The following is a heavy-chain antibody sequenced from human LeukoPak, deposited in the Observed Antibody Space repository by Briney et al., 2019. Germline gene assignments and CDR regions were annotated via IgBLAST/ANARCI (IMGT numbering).Heavy chain of an antibody. CDR2: INSGGSAT. CDR1: GFTFSNHW. J-gene: IGHJ4*02. CDR3: AREMTTTYDFDY. Sequence: PGGSLRLSCVVSGFTFSNHWMHWVRQGPGKGLVWVSRINSGGSATTYADSVKGRFTISRDNAKYTLYLQMNSLRAEDTAIYYCAREMTTTYDFDYWGQGTLVSVSS. V-gene: IGHV3-74*01. D-gene: IGHD3-3*01.